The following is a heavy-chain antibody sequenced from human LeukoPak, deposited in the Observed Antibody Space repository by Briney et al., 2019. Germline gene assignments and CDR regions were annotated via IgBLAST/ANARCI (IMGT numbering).Heavy chain of an antibody. D-gene: IGHD3-10*01. V-gene: IGHV4-59*01. CDR3: ARERSYYDNWFDP. CDR1: GGSISSYY. Sequence: KPSETLSLTCTVSGGSISSYYWSWIWQPPGKGLEWIGYIYYSGSTNYNPSLKSRVTISVDTSKNQFSLKLSSVTAADTAVYYCARERSYYDNWFDPWGQGTLVTVSS. J-gene: IGHJ5*02. CDR2: IYYSGST.